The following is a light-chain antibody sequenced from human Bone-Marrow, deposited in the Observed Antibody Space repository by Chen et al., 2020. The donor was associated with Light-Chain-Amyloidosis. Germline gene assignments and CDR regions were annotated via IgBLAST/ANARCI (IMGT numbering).Light chain of an antibody. Sequence: DIQMTQSPSTLSASVGDRVTITCRASQSVIRWLDWYQQKPGKAPKLLIQKASSLESGVPSRFSGSGSETEFTLTISSLQPDDFATYYCQQYNSYSPTFGQGTKLEIK. CDR3: QQYNSYSPT. CDR2: KAS. CDR1: QSVIRW. J-gene: IGKJ2*01. V-gene: IGKV1-5*03.